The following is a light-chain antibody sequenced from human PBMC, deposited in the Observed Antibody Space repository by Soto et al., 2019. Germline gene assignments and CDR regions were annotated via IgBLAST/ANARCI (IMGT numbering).Light chain of an antibody. Sequence: QSVLAQPPSASGTPGQRVTISCSGSTSNVGSNLASWYQQLPGSAPKLLIYNDYERPSGVPDRFSGSKSGTSASLGISGLRSEDEADYYCSLYTSENAYVFGTGTKVTVL. CDR3: SLYTSENAYV. CDR1: TSNVGSNL. J-gene: IGLJ1*01. CDR2: NDY. V-gene: IGLV1-47*02.